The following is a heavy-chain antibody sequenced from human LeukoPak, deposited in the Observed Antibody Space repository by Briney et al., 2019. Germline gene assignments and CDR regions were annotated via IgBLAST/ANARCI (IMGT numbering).Heavy chain of an antibody. D-gene: IGHD1-26*01. V-gene: IGHV3-30*03. CDR3: ALQYSGCYLAY. J-gene: IGHJ4*02. CDR1: GFTFSSYG. Sequence: PGGSLRLSCAASGFTFSSYGMHWVRQAPGKGLEWVAVISYDGSNKYYADSVKGRFTISRDNSKNTLYLQMNSLRAEDTAVYYCALQYSGCYLAYWGQGTLVTVSS. CDR2: ISYDGSNK.